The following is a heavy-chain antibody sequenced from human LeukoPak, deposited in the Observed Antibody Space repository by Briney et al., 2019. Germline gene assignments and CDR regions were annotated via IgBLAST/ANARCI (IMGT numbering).Heavy chain of an antibody. J-gene: IGHJ4*02. CDR1: GFTFSSYG. CDR3: AKDLFDY. Sequence: GGSLRLSCAASGFTFSSYGMHWVRQAPGKGLEWVAVISYDGSNKYYADSVKGRFTISRDNSKNTLYLQMNSLRAEDTAVYYCAKDLFDYWGQRTLVTVSS. V-gene: IGHV3-30*18. CDR2: ISYDGSNK.